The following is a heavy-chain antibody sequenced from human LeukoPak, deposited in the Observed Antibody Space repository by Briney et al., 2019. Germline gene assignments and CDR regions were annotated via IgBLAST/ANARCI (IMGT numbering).Heavy chain of an antibody. Sequence: SVKVSCKASGGTFSSYAISWVRQAPGQGLEWMGGIIPIFGTANYAQKFQGRVTITTDEFTSTAYMELSSLRSEDTAVYYCARAGGRTPYSSAPLYYFDYWGQGTLVTVSS. CDR3: ARAGGRTPYSSAPLYYFDY. CDR1: GGTFSSYA. D-gene: IGHD6-25*01. J-gene: IGHJ4*02. CDR2: IIPIFGTA. V-gene: IGHV1-69*05.